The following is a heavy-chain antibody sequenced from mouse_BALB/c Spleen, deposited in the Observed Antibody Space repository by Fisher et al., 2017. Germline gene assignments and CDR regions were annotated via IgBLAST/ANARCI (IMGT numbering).Heavy chain of an antibody. CDR3: ARPTMITTYAMDY. Sequence: RFTISRDNAKNTLYLQMSSLKSEDTAMYYCARPTMITTYAMDYWGQGTSVTVSS. J-gene: IGHJ4*01. V-gene: IGHV5-12-1*01. D-gene: IGHD2-4*01.